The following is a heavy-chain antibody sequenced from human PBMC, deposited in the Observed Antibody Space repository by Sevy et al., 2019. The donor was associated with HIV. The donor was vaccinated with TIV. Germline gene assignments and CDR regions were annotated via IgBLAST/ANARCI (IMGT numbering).Heavy chain of an antibody. CDR1: GFTFSSYS. V-gene: IGHV3-21*01. CDR3: ARDQYYDSGGYDWFDP. CDR2: ISSSSSYI. Sequence: GGSLRLSCAASGFTFSSYSMNWVRQAPGKGLEWVSSISSSSSYIYYADSVKGRFTISRDNAKNSLYLQMNSLRAEDTAVYYCARDQYYDSGGYDWFDPWGQGTLVTVSS. J-gene: IGHJ5*02. D-gene: IGHD3-22*01.